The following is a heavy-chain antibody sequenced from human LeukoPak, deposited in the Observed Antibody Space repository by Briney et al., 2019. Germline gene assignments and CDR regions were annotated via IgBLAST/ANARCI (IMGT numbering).Heavy chain of an antibody. J-gene: IGHJ4*02. D-gene: IGHD3-22*01. CDR1: GFTFSDSY. V-gene: IGHV3-11*01. CDR2: ISNSGSSI. CDR3: ARDFASYDSSGYYYFDY. Sequence: GGSLRLSCAASGFTFSDSYMTWIRQAPGKGLEWVSYISNSGSSIYYADSVKGRFTTSRDNAKSSLYLQMNSLRAEDTAVYYCARDFASYDSSGYYYFDYWGQGTLVTVSS.